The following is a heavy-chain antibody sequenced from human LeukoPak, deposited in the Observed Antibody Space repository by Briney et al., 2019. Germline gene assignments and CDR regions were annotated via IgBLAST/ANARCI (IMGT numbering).Heavy chain of an antibody. Sequence: GGSLRLSCAASGFTFSSYAMSWVRQAPGKGLEWVSAISGSGGSTYYADSVKGRFTISRDNSKNTLYLQMNSLGAEDTAVYYCAKGVSSGYYDWYYFDYWGQGTLVTVSS. D-gene: IGHD3-22*01. CDR3: AKGVSSGYYDWYYFDY. J-gene: IGHJ4*02. CDR1: GFTFSSYA. V-gene: IGHV3-23*01. CDR2: ISGSGGST.